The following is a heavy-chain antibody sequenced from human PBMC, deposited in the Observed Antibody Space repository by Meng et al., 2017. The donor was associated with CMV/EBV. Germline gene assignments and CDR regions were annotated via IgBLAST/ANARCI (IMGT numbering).Heavy chain of an antibody. J-gene: IGHJ6*02. CDR3: ARGPLTTPYYYYGMDV. Sequence: GGSLRLSCAASGFTFSSYAMHWVRQAPGKGLEWVAVISYDGSNKYYADSVKGRFTISRDNSKNTLYLQMNSLRAEDTAVYYCARGPLTTPYYYYGMDVWGQWTTVTVSS. CDR1: GFTFSSYA. V-gene: IGHV3-30*04. CDR2: ISYDGSNK. D-gene: IGHD2-15*01.